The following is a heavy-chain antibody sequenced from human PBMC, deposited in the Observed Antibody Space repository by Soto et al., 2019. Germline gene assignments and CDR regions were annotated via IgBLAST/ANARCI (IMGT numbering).Heavy chain of an antibody. CDR3: ARGSRITMVRGVIIQIPFDY. V-gene: IGHV4-34*01. CDR2: INHSGST. CDR1: GGSFSGYY. D-gene: IGHD3-10*01. Sequence: QVQLQQWGAGLLKPSETLSLTCAVYGGSFSGYYWSWIRQPPGKGLEWIGEINHSGSTNYNPSLKSRVTISLDTSKNQFSLKLSSVTAADTAVYYCARGSRITMVRGVIIQIPFDYWGQGTLVTVSS. J-gene: IGHJ4*02.